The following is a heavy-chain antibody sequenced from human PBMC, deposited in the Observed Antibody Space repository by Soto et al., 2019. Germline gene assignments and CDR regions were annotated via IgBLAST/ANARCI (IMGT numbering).Heavy chain of an antibody. J-gene: IGHJ3*02. CDR2: INHSGST. CDR1: GGSFSGYY. CDR3: ARGRRVAASAFDI. Sequence: SETLSLTCAVYGGSFSGYYWSWIRQPPGKGLEWIGEINHSGSTNYNPSLKSRVTISVDTSKNQFSLKLSSVTAADTAVYYCARGRRVAASAFDIWGQGTMVTVSS. D-gene: IGHD6-19*01. V-gene: IGHV4-34*01.